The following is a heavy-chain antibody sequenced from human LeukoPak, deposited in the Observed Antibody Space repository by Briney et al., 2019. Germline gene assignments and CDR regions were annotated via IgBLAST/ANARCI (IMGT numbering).Heavy chain of an antibody. CDR3: ARVTYG. J-gene: IGHJ4*02. CDR2: IKRDGTEK. CDR1: GFTFSRYY. D-gene: IGHD4-17*01. Sequence: GGSLRLSCAASGFTFSRYYMTWVCQAPGKGLEWVASIKRDGTEKYYVDSVRGRFTISRDNGENSLFLQMNSLITEDTAVYYCARVTYGWGQGTLVTVSS. V-gene: IGHV3-7*05.